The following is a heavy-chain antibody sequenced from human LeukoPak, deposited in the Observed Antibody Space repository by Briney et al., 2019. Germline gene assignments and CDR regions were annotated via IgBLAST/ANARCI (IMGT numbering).Heavy chain of an antibody. D-gene: IGHD6-13*01. CDR3: ARAYSSSWYWNWFDP. J-gene: IGHJ5*02. CDR1: GYSISTGYY. CDR2: FYHGGST. V-gene: IGHV4-38-2*02. Sequence: MTSETLSLTCTVSGYSISTGYYWDWIRQPPGKGLEWIGTFYHGGSTYYNPSLKSRVTISVDTSKNQFSLKVSSVSAADTAVYYCARAYSSSWYWNWFDPWGQGTLVTVSS.